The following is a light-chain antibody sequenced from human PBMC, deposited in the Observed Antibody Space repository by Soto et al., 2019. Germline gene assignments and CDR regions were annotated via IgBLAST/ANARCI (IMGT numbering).Light chain of an antibody. CDR1: NIGTKS. J-gene: IGLJ2*01. Sequence: SYELTQAPSVSAAPGQTARITCGGNNIGTKSVQWYQQKPGQAPVLVVYDDSDRPSGIPERFSGSNFGDTATLTISRLEGGDEADYYCQVWDSSSDPHVVFGGGTKLTVL. CDR3: QVWDSSSDPHVV. CDR2: DDS. V-gene: IGLV3-21*02.